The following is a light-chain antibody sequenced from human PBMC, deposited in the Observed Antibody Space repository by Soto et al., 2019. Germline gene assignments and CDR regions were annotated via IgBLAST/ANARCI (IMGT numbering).Light chain of an antibody. CDR2: GAS. V-gene: IGKV3-20*01. CDR3: QQYGSSSWT. Sequence: VVMTQSPATLSVSPGERATLSCRASQSVSSNLAWYQQKPGQAPRLLIYGASSRATGIPDRFSGSGSGPDFTLTISRLEPEDFAVYYCQQYGSSSWTFGQGTKV. J-gene: IGKJ1*01. CDR1: QSVSSN.